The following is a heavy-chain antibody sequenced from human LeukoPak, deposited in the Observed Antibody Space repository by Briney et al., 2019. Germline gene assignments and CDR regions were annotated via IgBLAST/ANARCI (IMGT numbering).Heavy chain of an antibody. CDR3: AREGYSNFPGY. Sequence: SETLSLTCAVYGGSFSGYYWSWIRQPPGKGLEWIGEINHSGSTKYNPSLKSRVTISVDTSKNQFSLKLGAVTVAYTAVYYCAREGYSNFPGYWGQGTLVTVSS. D-gene: IGHD4-11*01. CDR1: GGSFSGYY. CDR2: INHSGST. J-gene: IGHJ4*02. V-gene: IGHV4-34*01.